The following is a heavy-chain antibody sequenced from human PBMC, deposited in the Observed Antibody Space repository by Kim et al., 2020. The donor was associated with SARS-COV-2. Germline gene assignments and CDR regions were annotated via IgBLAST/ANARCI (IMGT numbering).Heavy chain of an antibody. J-gene: IGHJ5*02. Sequence: SETLSLTCTVSGGSISSSSYYWGWIRQPPGKGLEWIGSIYYSGSTYYNPSLKSRVTISVDTSKNQFSLKLSSVTAADTAVYYCARYIAARPVSNWFDPWGQGTLVTVSS. V-gene: IGHV4-39*01. D-gene: IGHD6-6*01. CDR2: IYYSGST. CDR3: ARYIAARPVSNWFDP. CDR1: GGSISSSSYY.